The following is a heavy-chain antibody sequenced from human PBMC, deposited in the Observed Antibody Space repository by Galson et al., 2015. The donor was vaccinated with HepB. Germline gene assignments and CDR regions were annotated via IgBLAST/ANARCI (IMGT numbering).Heavy chain of an antibody. CDR1: GFAFSNYA. Sequence: SLRLSCAASGFAFSNYAMSWVRQAPGKGLEWVSGISFSGNSAKYADSVKGRFTISRDNSKNTLYLRMNSLRVEDTALYYCAKVAAFWSGYYSDYWGQGTLVTVSS. J-gene: IGHJ4*02. CDR3: AKVAAFWSGYYSDY. CDR2: ISFSGNSA. D-gene: IGHD3-3*01. V-gene: IGHV3-23*01.